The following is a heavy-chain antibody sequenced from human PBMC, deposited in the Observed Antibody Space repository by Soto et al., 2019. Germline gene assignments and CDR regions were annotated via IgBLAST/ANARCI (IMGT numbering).Heavy chain of an antibody. CDR2: IYWDEDK. CDR3: AHSRITMVRGVIAYNWLDP. V-gene: IGHV2-5*02. J-gene: IGHJ5*02. Sequence: SGPTLVNPTQTLTLTCTFSGYSLSTSGVGVGWIRQPPGKALEWLALIYWDEDKRYSPSLKSRLTITKDTSKSQVALTMTNMDPVDTATYYCAHSRITMVRGVIAYNWLDPWGQGTLVTVSS. CDR1: GYSLSTSGVG. D-gene: IGHD3-10*01.